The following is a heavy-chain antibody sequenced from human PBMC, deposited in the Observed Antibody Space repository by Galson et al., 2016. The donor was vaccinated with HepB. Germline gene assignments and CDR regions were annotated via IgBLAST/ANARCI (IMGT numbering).Heavy chain of an antibody. J-gene: IGHJ6*02. V-gene: IGHV3-7*03. Sequence: SLRLSCAASGFTFTTYWMTWVRQAPGKGLEWVANIKQDGSEKYYVDSVKGRFTISRDNAKNSLYLQMNSLRAEDTAVYYCAKGGTPDDQTVNYAMDVWGQGTTVTVSS. CDR1: GFTFTTYW. CDR2: IKQDGSEK. CDR3: AKGGTPDDQTVNYAMDV. D-gene: IGHD2-15*01.